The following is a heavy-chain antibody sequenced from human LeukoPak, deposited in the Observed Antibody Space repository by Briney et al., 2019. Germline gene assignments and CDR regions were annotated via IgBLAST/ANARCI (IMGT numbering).Heavy chain of an antibody. J-gene: IGHJ6*03. Sequence: AGGSLRLSCAASGFTFSSYGMNWVRQALGKGLEWVAFIRYDGSDKYYADSLKGRFTVSRDNSKNMVYLQMNSLRAEDTAVYYCAKKYSSGRRPYDYYMDVWGKGATVIVSS. D-gene: IGHD6-19*01. CDR2: IRYDGSDK. CDR3: AKKYSSGRRPYDYYMDV. V-gene: IGHV3-30*02. CDR1: GFTFSSYG.